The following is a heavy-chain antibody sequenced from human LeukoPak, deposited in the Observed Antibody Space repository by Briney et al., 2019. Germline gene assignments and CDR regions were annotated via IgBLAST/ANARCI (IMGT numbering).Heavy chain of an antibody. CDR1: GFSFSDYS. J-gene: IGHJ4*02. Sequence: GGSLRLSCAASGFSFSDYSLSWVRQAPGKGLEWASFISSRGTHMYYLDSVKGRFTISRDNAKASLDLQLNSLRAEDTAVYFCARDFRIAAAVPSYFDYWGQGVLVTVSS. V-gene: IGHV3-21*01. D-gene: IGHD6-13*01. CDR2: ISSRGTHM. CDR3: ARDFRIAAAVPSYFDY.